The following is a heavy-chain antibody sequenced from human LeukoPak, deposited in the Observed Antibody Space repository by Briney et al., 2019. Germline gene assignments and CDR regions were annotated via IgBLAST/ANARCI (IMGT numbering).Heavy chain of an antibody. CDR3: AKPNYSSSWGYYYYYYMDV. CDR2: IRYDGNNK. D-gene: IGHD6-13*01. V-gene: IGHV3-30*02. Sequence: PGGSLRLSCAASGFTFSTYGIHWVRQAPGKGLEWVAFIRYDGNNKYYAESLKGRFTISRDNSKNTLYLQMNSLRAEDTAVYYCAKPNYSSSWGYYYYYYMDVWGKGTTVTISS. CDR1: GFTFSTYG. J-gene: IGHJ6*03.